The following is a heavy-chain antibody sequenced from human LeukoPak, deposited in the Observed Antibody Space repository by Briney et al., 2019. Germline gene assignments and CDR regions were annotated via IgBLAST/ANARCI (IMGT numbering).Heavy chain of an antibody. CDR3: ARGVYIAAAQYGY. CDR1: GGSISSYY. V-gene: IGHV4-59*01. J-gene: IGHJ4*02. Sequence: SETLSLTCTVSGGSISSYYWNWIRQPPGKGLEWIGYIYYSGTTNYNRSLKSRVTISVDTSKNQFSLKLSSVTAADTAVYYCARGVYIAAAQYGYWGQGTLVTVSS. D-gene: IGHD6-13*01. CDR2: IYYSGTT.